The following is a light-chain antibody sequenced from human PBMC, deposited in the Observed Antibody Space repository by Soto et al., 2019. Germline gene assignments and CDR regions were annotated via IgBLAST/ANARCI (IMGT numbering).Light chain of an antibody. J-gene: IGKJ1*01. CDR1: QSISYR. CDR3: QQYNSYSWT. Sequence: DIPMTQSPSTLSASVGDRVTITCRASQSISYRLAWYQQKPGKAPKVLIYDVSSLQSGVPSRFSGSGSVTEFTLTISSLQPDDFATYYCQQYNSYSWTFGQGTKVDIK. CDR2: DVS. V-gene: IGKV1-5*01.